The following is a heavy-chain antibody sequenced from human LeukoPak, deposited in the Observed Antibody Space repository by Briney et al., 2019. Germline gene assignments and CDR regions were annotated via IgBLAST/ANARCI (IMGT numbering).Heavy chain of an antibody. CDR2: IYSGGST. CDR3: ARVYYGSGSLYYYYYYMDV. D-gene: IGHD3-10*01. Sequence: GRSLRLSCAASGFTVRSNYMSWVRQAPGKGLEWVAVIYSGGSTYYAGSVKGRFTLSRDNPKNTLYLQMNSLRVEDTAVYYCARVYYGSGSLYYYYYYMDVWGKGTTVTISS. CDR1: GFTVRSNY. J-gene: IGHJ6*03. V-gene: IGHV3-53*01.